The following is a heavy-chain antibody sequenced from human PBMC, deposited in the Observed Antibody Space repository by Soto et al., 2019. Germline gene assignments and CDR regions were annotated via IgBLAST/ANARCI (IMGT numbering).Heavy chain of an antibody. V-gene: IGHV1-69*12. J-gene: IGHJ5*02. CDR1: GGTIKTYT. CDR3: ATGEVVPSFPNWLDT. CDR2: VIPSFPAP. D-gene: IGHD2-21*01. Sequence: VQFVQSGAELKKPGSSVRVSCRASGGTIKTYTLSWVRQAPGQGLEWMGAVIPSFPAPNFAQRFKGRLTLTADESTNTGFMELSGLRPEDTALYFCATGEVVPSFPNWLDTWGQGTHVIVSS.